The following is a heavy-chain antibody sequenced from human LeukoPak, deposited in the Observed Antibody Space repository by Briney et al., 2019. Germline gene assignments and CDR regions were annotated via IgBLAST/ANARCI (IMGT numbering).Heavy chain of an antibody. J-gene: IGHJ6*02. Sequence: PGGSLRLSCVASGFTFSTFAMYWLRQAPGKGLEWVSAIGANVGSTSYADSARGRFTISRDNSRNTLYLQMSSLRTDDTATYYCTKSTDYWYYGMDVWGQGTTVTVSS. CDR3: TKSTDYWYYGMDV. D-gene: IGHD2-8*02. CDR2: IGANVGST. V-gene: IGHV3-23*01. CDR1: GFTFSTFA.